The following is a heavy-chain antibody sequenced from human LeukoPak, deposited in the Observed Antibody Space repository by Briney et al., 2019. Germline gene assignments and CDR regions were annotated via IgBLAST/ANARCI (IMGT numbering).Heavy chain of an antibody. Sequence: PGGSLRLSCAASGFTFNKYWLTWVRQAPGKGLEWVANINQDDSQIYYLESVEGRFTITRDNAKNSLHLQMNSLRVEDTAVYYCARGCYYSGTYYLSFFDYWGQGTLVTVSS. CDR2: INQDDSQI. CDR1: GFTFNKYW. D-gene: IGHD3-10*01. CDR3: ARGCYYSGTYYLSFFDY. J-gene: IGHJ4*02. V-gene: IGHV3-7*01.